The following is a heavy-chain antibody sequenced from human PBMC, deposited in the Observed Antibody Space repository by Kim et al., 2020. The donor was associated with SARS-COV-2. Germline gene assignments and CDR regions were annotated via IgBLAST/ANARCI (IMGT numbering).Heavy chain of an antibody. J-gene: IGHJ4*02. V-gene: IGHV7-4-1*02. CDR3: AREVTGLLPELSY. D-gene: IGHD1-1*01. Sequence: YAQGFTGRFVVAVDTAVRTAYLQISSLKAEDTAVYYCAREVTGLLPELSYWGQGTLVTVSS.